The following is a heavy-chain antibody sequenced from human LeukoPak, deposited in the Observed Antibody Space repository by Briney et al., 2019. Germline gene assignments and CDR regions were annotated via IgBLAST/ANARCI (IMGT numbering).Heavy chain of an antibody. J-gene: IGHJ4*02. Sequence: SETLSLTCADYGGSFSGYYWSWIRQPPGKGLEWIGEINHSGSTNYNPSLKSRVTISVDTSKNQFSLKLSSVTAAGTAVYYCARSRGDGWFGELLSPNFDYWGQGTLVTVSS. D-gene: IGHD3-10*01. CDR3: ARSRGDGWFGELLSPNFDY. V-gene: IGHV4-34*01. CDR1: GGSFSGYY. CDR2: INHSGST.